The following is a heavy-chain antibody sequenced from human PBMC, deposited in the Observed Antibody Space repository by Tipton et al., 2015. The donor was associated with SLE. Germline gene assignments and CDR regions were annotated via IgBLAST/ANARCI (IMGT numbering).Heavy chain of an antibody. V-gene: IGHV3-23*01. D-gene: IGHD6-13*01. CDR3: AKSNMIAAVSYAFDI. Sequence: SLRLSCAASGLTFSSYAMSWVRQAPGKGLEWVSAISGSGGSTYYADSVKGRFTISRDNSKNTLYLQMNSLRVEDTAVYYCAKSNMIAAVSYAFDIWGQGPMVTVSS. J-gene: IGHJ3*02. CDR1: GLTFSSYA. CDR2: ISGSGGST.